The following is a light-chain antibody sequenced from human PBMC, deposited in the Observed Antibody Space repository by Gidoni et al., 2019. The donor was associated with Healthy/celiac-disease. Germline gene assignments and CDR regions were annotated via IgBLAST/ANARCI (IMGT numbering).Light chain of an antibody. V-gene: IGKV1-33*01. Sequence: DIQMTQSPSSLSASVGDRVTITCQASQDISNYLNWYQQKPGKAPKLLIYEASNLETGVPSRLSGSGSGTDFTFTISSLQPEDIATYYCQQYDNLPWTFGQGTKVEIK. CDR3: QQYDNLPWT. CDR1: QDISNY. CDR2: EAS. J-gene: IGKJ1*01.